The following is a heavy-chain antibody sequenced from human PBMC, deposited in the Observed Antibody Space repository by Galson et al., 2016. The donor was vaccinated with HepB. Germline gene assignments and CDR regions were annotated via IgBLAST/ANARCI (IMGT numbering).Heavy chain of an antibody. D-gene: IGHD3-22*01. J-gene: IGHJ3*02. CDR3: ARGPWLETFDI. V-gene: IGHV3-13*01. CDR1: GFTFSNYD. Sequence: SLRLSCAASGFTFSNYDMHWVRQVTGRGLEWISTVGTTGDTQYPDSVKGRFTISRENAKNSFYLQMDSLRAGDPAVYYCARGPWLETFDIWGQGTMVTVSS. CDR2: VGTTGDT.